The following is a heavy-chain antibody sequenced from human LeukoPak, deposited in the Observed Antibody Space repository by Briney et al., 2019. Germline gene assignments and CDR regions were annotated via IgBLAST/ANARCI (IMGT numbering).Heavy chain of an antibody. CDR2: ISGGGGST. Sequence: PGGSLRLSCAASGFTFSNSAMSWVRQAPGQGLEWVPAISGGGGSTYYADSVKGRFTISRDNSKNTLYLQMNSLRVEDTAVYYCAKLTDYWGQGTLVPVSS. J-gene: IGHJ4*02. CDR1: GFTFSNSA. V-gene: IGHV3-23*01. CDR3: AKLTDY.